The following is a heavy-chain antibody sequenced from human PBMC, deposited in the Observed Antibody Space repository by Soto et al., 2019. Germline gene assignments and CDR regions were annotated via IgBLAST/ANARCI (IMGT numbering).Heavy chain of an antibody. CDR1: GGTFSSYA. J-gene: IGHJ6*02. CDR2: IIPIFGTA. Sequence: GASVKVSCKASGGTFSSYAISCVRQAPGQGLEWMGGIIPIFGTANYAQKFQGRVTITADESTSTAYMELSSLRSEDTAVYYCARNRYCSSTSCSEYYYYYYGMDVWGQGTTVTVSS. CDR3: ARNRYCSSTSCSEYYYYYYGMDV. V-gene: IGHV1-69*13. D-gene: IGHD2-2*01.